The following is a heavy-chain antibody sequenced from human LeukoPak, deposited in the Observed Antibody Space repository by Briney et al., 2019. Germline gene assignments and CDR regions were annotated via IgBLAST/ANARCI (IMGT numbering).Heavy chain of an antibody. D-gene: IGHD3-10*02. CDR3: ARDAGALSSGSYSPGNWFDP. J-gene: IGHJ5*02. V-gene: IGHV1-3*01. Sequence: ASVKVSCKASGYTFTNYAMHWVRQAPGRRLEWMGWINAGNGNTKYSQKFQGRVTITRDTSASTAYMELRSLRSDDTAVYYCARDAGALSSGSYSPGNWFDPWGQGTLVTVSS. CDR1: GYTFTNYA. CDR2: INAGNGNT.